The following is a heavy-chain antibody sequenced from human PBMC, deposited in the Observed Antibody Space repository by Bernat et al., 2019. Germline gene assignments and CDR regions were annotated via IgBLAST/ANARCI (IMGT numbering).Heavy chain of an antibody. CDR2: IYYSGST. D-gene: IGHD5-18*01. Sequence: QVQLQESGPGLVKPSETLSLTCTVSGGSISSYYWSWIRQPPGKGLEWIGYIYYSGSTNYNPSPKSRVTISVDTSKTQLSLKLSSVTAADTAVYYCARHRTGYSSFWGYGMDVWGQGTTVTVSS. CDR1: GGSISSYY. CDR3: ARHRTGYSSFWGYGMDV. V-gene: IGHV4-59*08. J-gene: IGHJ6*02.